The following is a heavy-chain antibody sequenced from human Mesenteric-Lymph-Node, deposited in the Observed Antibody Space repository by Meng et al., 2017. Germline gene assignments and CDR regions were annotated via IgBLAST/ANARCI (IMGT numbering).Heavy chain of an antibody. CDR2: MSPERGNT. J-gene: IGHJ4*02. Sequence: VQLLQSGAGVRNPGTSVKGSCKASGYTFTSYDINWVRQAPGQGLEWMGWMSPERGNTGYAQKFQGRVTMTWDTSITTAYMELSSLRSDDTAVYYCARGVTQGLDYWGQGTLVTVSS. CDR1: GYTFTSYD. V-gene: IGHV1-8*01. D-gene: IGHD2-21*02. CDR3: ARGVTQGLDY.